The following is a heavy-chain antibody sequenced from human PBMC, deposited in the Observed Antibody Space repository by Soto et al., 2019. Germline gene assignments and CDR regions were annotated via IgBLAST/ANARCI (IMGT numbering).Heavy chain of an antibody. CDR3: ARDKARLQVGGNYYYMLDV. J-gene: IGHJ6*02. V-gene: IGHV1-69*12. D-gene: IGHD2-15*01. CDR1: GGTFSNSA. CDR2: IIPVFRTP. Sequence: QVQLDQSGAEVKKPGSSVKLSCKASGGTFSNSAISWVRQAPGQGLEWMGGIIPVFRTPEYAQKFQGRATITAGESTTTAYMELSGLKPADTAVYYCARDKARLQVGGNYYYMLDVWGQGTTVTVSS.